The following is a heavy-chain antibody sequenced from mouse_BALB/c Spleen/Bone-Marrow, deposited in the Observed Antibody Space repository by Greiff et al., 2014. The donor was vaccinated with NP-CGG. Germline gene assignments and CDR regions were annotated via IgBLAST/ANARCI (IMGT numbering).Heavy chain of an antibody. J-gene: IGHJ2*01. D-gene: IGHD2-3*01. V-gene: IGHV1-14*01. CDR1: GYIFTSYV. CDR3: AREGWLLRFDY. Sequence: QLQQPGPELVKPGTSVKMSYKASGYIFTSYVMDWVKQKPGQGLEWIGYINPYNDVTNYNEKFKGKATLTSDKSSSTAYMEVSSLTSEDSAVYYCAREGWLLRFDYWGQGTTLTVSS. CDR2: INPYNDVT.